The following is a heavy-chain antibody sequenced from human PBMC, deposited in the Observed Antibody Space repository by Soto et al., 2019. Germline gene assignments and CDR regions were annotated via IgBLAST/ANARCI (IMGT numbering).Heavy chain of an antibody. CDR2: ISSSSSTI. CDR1: GFTFSSYS. D-gene: IGHD2-2*01. CDR3: AREGSTSRHPHYMDV. J-gene: IGHJ6*03. Sequence: GSLRLSCAASGFTFSSYSMNWVRQAPGKGLEWASYISSSSSTIYYADSVKGRFTISRDNAKNSLYLQMNSLRAEDTAMYYCAREGSTSRHPHYMDVWGKGTTVTVSS. V-gene: IGHV3-48*01.